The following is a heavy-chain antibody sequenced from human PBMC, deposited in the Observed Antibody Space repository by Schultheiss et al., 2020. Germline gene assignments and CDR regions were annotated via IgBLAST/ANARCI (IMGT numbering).Heavy chain of an antibody. D-gene: IGHD2-2*01. CDR1: GGSVSGGSYY. CDR3: ARGEAGYCSSTSCYYYFDY. J-gene: IGHJ4*02. CDR2: IYYSGST. V-gene: IGHV4-61*01. Sequence: SETLSLTCTVSGGSVSGGSYYWTWIRQPPGKGLEWIGYIYYSGSTNNNPSLKSRGTISVDTSKNQFSLKLSSVTAADTAVYYCARGEAGYCSSTSCYYYFDYWGQVTLVTVSS.